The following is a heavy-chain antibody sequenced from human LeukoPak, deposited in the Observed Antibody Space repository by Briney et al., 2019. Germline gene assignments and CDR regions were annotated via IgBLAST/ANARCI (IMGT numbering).Heavy chain of an antibody. CDR2: ISADGGST. Sequence: GGSLRLSCVVSGINFADYAMHWVRQPPGKGLEWVSLISADGGSTFSADSVKGRFSISRDNSKSSLYLQMNSLRSEDTAMYYCAKESGKFDYWGQGTLVAVSS. CDR3: AKESGKFDY. CDR1: GINFADYA. J-gene: IGHJ4*02. V-gene: IGHV3-43*02.